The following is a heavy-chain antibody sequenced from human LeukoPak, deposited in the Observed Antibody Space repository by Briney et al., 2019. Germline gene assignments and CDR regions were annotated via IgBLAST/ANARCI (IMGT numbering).Heavy chain of an antibody. CDR1: GFIFSNYI. CDR2: ISRSSGSSSYI. J-gene: IGHJ4*02. D-gene: IGHD3-10*01. Sequence: PGGSLRLSCAASGFIFSNYITNWVRQAPGKGLEWVPSISRSSGSSSYIYYADSVKGRFTISRDNAKNSVYLQMNSLRPEDTAVYYCAREFADWGRGTLVTVSS. V-gene: IGHV3-21*01. CDR3: AREFAD.